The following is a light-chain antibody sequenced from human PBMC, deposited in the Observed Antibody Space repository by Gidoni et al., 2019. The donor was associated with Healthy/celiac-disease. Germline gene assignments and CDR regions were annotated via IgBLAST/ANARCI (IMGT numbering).Light chain of an antibody. CDR1: QSISSY. CDR3: QQSYSTPQT. V-gene: IGKV1-39*01. J-gene: IGKJ2*01. CDR2: AAS. Sequence: DIQMTQSPSSLSASVGDRVTITCRASQSISSYLNWYQQKPGKATKLLIYAASSLQSGVPSRFSGSGSGTDFTLTISSLQPEDFATYYCQQSYSTPQTFGQXTKLEIK.